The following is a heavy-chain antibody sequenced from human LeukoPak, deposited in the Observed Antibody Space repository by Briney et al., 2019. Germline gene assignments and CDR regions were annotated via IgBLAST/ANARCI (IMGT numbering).Heavy chain of an antibody. CDR2: IYTSGST. Sequence: PSQTLPLTCTVSGGSISSGSYNWGWIRQPAGKGLEWIGRIYTSGSTNYNPSLKSRVTISVDTSKNQFSLKLSSVTAADTAVYYCATNFRIVGANNAFDIWGQGTMATVSS. D-gene: IGHD1-26*01. CDR1: GGSISSGSYN. J-gene: IGHJ3*02. CDR3: ATNFRIVGANNAFDI. V-gene: IGHV4-61*02.